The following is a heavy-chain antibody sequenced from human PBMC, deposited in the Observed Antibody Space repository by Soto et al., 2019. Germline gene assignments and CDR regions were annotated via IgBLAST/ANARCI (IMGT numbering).Heavy chain of an antibody. Sequence: SETLSLTCTVSGGSISSYYRSWIRQPPGKGLEWIGYIYYSGSTNYNPSLKSRVTISVDTSKNQFSLKLSSVTAADTAVYYCARLSGYFRPPRRNWFDPWGQGTLVTVSS. CDR3: ARLSGYFRPPRRNWFDP. V-gene: IGHV4-59*08. CDR2: IYYSGST. D-gene: IGHD3-9*01. J-gene: IGHJ5*02. CDR1: GGSISSYY.